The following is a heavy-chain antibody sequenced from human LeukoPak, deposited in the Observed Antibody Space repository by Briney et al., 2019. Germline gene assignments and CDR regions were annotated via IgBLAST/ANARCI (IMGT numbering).Heavy chain of an antibody. D-gene: IGHD3-22*01. V-gene: IGHV4-31*03. CDR1: GGSISTGGYY. J-gene: IGHJ4*02. CDR2: MYYAGNT. Sequence: SQTLSLTRTVSGGSISTGGYYWGWVRQHPGKGLEWIGYMYYAGNTYYNPSLKSRVTVSVDTSKNQFSLKPTSMTAADTAVYYCARAYYDSRGSHFDFWGQGTLVTVSS. CDR3: ARAYYDSRGSHFDF.